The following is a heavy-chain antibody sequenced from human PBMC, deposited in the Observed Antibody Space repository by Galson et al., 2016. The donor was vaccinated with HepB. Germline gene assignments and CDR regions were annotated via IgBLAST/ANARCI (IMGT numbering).Heavy chain of an antibody. CDR2: IYSGGRR. CDR1: GLTVSANY. CDR3: AIPRGYRYSMDV. J-gene: IGHJ6*02. Sequence: SLRLSCAASGLTVSANYMSWVRQAPGKGLEWVSVIYSGGRRYYADFVKGRFTISRHNSNNTLYLQMNSLRPEDPAVYFCAIPRGYRYSMDVWGQGTTVTVSS. V-gene: IGHV3-53*04. D-gene: IGHD5-18*01.